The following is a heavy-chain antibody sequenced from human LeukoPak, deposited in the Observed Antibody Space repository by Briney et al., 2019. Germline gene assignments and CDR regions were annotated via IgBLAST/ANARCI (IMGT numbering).Heavy chain of an antibody. V-gene: IGHV1-3*01. CDR1: GYTFTSYA. CDR2: INAGNGNT. D-gene: IGHD5-18*01. Sequence: ASVKVSCKASGYTFTSYAMHWVRQAPGQRLEWMGWINAGNGNTKYSQKFQGRVTITRDTSASTAYMELSSLRSEDTAVYYCARDWTAMDHAYDYWGQGTLVTVSS. CDR3: ARDWTAMDHAYDY. J-gene: IGHJ4*02.